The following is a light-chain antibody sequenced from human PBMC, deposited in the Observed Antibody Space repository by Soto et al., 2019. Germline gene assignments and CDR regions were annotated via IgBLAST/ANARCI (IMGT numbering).Light chain of an antibody. CDR2: STS. CDR1: AGAVTSGYY. CDR3: LLYYGGAQVL. J-gene: IGLJ2*01. V-gene: IGLV7-43*01. Sequence: QTVVTQEPSLTVSPGGTVTLTCASSAGAVTSGYYANWLQQRPGQAPRALIYSTSEKHSWTPARFSGSRLGGKAALTLSAVQPEDEADYYCLLYYGGAQVLFGGGTKLTVL.